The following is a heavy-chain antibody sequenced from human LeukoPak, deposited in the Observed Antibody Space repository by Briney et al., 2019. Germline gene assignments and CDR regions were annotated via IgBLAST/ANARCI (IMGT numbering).Heavy chain of an antibody. J-gene: IGHJ4*02. Sequence: ASVKVSCKASGYTFTGYYMHWVRQAPGPGLEWMRWMNPNSGGTNYAQKFQGRVTMTRDTSISTAYMELSRLRSDDTAVYYCAREYYDILTGYWGQGTLVTVSS. CDR3: AREYYDILTGY. D-gene: IGHD3-9*01. CDR1: GYTFTGYY. V-gene: IGHV1-2*02. CDR2: MNPNSGGT.